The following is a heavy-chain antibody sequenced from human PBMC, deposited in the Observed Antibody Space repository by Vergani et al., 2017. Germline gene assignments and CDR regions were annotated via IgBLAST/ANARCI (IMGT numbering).Heavy chain of an antibody. D-gene: IGHD3-3*01. CDR1: GFTFSDHY. CDR2: MSSGDSI. V-gene: IGHV3-69-1*01. Sequence: EVQLVESGGGLVQPGGSLRLSCAASGFTFSDHYMSWVRQAPGKGLEWISYMSSGDSIYYADSVKGRFTVSRDNTKNTLYLQMNSLRAEDTAVYYCARDLLPNYDFWSGYSHAYYYYYGMDVWGQGTTVTVSS. J-gene: IGHJ6*02. CDR3: ARDLLPNYDFWSGYSHAYYYYYGMDV.